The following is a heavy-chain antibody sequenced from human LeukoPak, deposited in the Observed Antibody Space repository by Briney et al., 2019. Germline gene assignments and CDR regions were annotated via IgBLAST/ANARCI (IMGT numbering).Heavy chain of an antibody. CDR1: GFTFSSYA. V-gene: IGHV3-23*01. D-gene: IGHD6-13*01. Sequence: PGGSLRLSCAASGFTFSSYAMSWVRRAPGKGLEWVSAISGGGGSTYYADSVKGRFTISRDNSKNTLYLQMNSLRAEDTAVYYCAKSSNWIFDYWGQGTLVTVSS. CDR2: ISGGGGST. CDR3: AKSSNWIFDY. J-gene: IGHJ4*02.